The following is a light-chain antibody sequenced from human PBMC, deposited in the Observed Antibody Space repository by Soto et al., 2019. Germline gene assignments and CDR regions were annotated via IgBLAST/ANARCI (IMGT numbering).Light chain of an antibody. CDR2: DTS. V-gene: IGKV3-11*01. Sequence: EIVLTQSPATLSLSPGERATRSCRASQSVSSYLGWYQQKPGQAPRLLIYDTSNRATGIPARFSGSGSGTDFTLTISSLEAEDFAVYYCQQRINWPYTFGQGTKLEIK. J-gene: IGKJ2*01. CDR3: QQRINWPYT. CDR1: QSVSSY.